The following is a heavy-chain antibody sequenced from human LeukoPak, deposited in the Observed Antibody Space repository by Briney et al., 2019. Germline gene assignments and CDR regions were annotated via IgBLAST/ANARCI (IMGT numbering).Heavy chain of an antibody. CDR3: ARSRGIVVVVAATTFDY. V-gene: IGHV1-69*13. CDR2: IIPIFGTA. J-gene: IGHJ4*02. D-gene: IGHD2-15*01. Sequence: ASVTVSCKASGGTFSSYAISGVRQAPGQGLEWMGGIIPIFGTANYAQKFQGRVTITADESTSTAYMELSSLRSEDTAVYYCARSRGIVVVVAATTFDYWRQGTMVTVSS. CDR1: GGTFSSYA.